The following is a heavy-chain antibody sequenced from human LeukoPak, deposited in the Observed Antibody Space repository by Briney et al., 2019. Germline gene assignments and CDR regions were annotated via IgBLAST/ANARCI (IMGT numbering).Heavy chain of an antibody. Sequence: PSETLSLTCTVSGGSISSTSSYWGWIRQPPGKGLEWIGSIYYSGSTYYNPSLKSRVTISVDTSKNQFSLKLSSVTAADTAVYYCARADTVVINYFDYWGQGTLVTVSS. CDR3: ARADTVVINYFDY. V-gene: IGHV4-39*07. CDR1: GGSISSTSSY. D-gene: IGHD4-23*01. J-gene: IGHJ4*02. CDR2: IYYSGST.